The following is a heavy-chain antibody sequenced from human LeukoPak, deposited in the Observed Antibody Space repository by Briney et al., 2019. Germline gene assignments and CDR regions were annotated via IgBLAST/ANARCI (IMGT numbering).Heavy chain of an antibody. CDR2: IYSGGST. CDR1: GFTVSSNY. J-gene: IGHJ4*02. D-gene: IGHD6-19*01. V-gene: IGHV3-53*01. CDR3: AKNRAGEIAVAGTRYFDY. Sequence: GGSLRLSCAASGFTVSSNYMSWVRQAPGKGLEWVSVIYSGGSTYYAGSVKGRFTISRDNSKNTLYLQMNSLRAEDTAVYYCAKNRAGEIAVAGTRYFDYWGQGTLVTVSS.